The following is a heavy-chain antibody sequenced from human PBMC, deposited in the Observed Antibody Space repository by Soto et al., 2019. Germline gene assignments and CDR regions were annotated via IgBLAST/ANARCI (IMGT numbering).Heavy chain of an antibody. D-gene: IGHD3-10*01. CDR1: GGSFSGYY. CDR2: INHSGST. V-gene: IGHV4-34*01. Sequence: SETLSLTCAVYGGSFSGYYWSWIRQPPGKGLEWIGEINHSGSTNYNPSLKSRVTISVDTSKNQFSLKLSSVTAADTAVYYCARGHREVRGGVRNKTLTYYFDYWGQGTLVTVSS. J-gene: IGHJ4*02. CDR3: ARGHREVRGGVRNKTLTYYFDY.